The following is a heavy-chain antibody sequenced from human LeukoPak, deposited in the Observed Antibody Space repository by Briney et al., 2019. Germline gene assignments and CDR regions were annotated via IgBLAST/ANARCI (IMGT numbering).Heavy chain of an antibody. D-gene: IGHD5-24*01. CDR2: INPSGGST. V-gene: IGHV1-46*01. Sequence: ASVKASCTASGYTFTSYYMHWVRQAPGQGLEWMGIINPSGGSTSYAQKFQGRVTMTRDTSTSTVYMELSSLRSEDTAVYYCASSDGYNDRWFDPWGQGTLVTVSS. J-gene: IGHJ5*02. CDR3: ASSDGYNDRWFDP. CDR1: GYTFTSYY.